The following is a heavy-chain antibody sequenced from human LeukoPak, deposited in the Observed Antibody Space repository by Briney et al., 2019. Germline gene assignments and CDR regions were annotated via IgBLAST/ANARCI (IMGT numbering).Heavy chain of an antibody. V-gene: IGHV3-53*01. CDR2: IYSDGTI. CDR1: GFVVSSIY. Sequence: GGSLRLSCAASGFVVSSIYMSWVRQAPGKGLEWVSVIYSDGTIYYADSVKGRFTISRDNSKNTLYLQMNSLRAEDTAIYYCARVGEMATIVDYWGQGTLVTVSS. CDR3: ARVGEMATIVDY. D-gene: IGHD5-24*01. J-gene: IGHJ4*02.